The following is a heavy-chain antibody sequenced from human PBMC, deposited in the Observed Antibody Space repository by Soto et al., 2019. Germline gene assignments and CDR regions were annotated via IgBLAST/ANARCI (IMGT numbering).Heavy chain of an antibody. CDR1: GDSVSSNSAG. CDR2: TYYRSKWYY. D-gene: IGHD1-26*01. J-gene: IGHJ4*01. Sequence: SQTLSLTCAITGDSVSSNSAGWSWVRQSPSSGLGWLGRTYYRSKWYYEYAVSVRGRITINPDTSKNQYSLQLNSVTPEDAAVYFCARGEQYSGRIFDYWGQGTLVTVSS. CDR3: ARGEQYSGRIFDY. V-gene: IGHV6-1*01.